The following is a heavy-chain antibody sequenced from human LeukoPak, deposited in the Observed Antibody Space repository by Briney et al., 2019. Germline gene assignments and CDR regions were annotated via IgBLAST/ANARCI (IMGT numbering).Heavy chain of an antibody. CDR3: ARHYITMVRGVMYYFDY. V-gene: IGHV4-39*01. D-gene: IGHD3-10*01. Sequence: SETLSLTCTVSGGSISSSSYYWGWIRQPPGKGLEWIGSIYYSGSTYYNPPLKSRVTISVDTSKNQFSLKLSSVTAADTAVYYCARHYITMVRGVMYYFDYWGQGTLVTVSS. CDR2: IYYSGST. J-gene: IGHJ4*02. CDR1: GGSISSSSYY.